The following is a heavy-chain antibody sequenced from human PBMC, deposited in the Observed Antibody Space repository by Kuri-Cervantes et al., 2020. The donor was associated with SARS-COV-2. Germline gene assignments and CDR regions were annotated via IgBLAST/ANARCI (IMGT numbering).Heavy chain of an antibody. V-gene: IGHV4-34*01. D-gene: IGHD6-19*01. CDR2: INHSGST. CDR3: AREGGKQWLTPDAFDI. Sequence: GSLRLSCAAYGGSFSGYYWSWIRQPPGKGLEWIGEINHSGSTNYNPSLKSRVTVSVDTSKNQFSLKLSSVTAADTAAYYCAREGGKQWLTPDAFDIWGQGTMVTVSS. CDR1: GGSFSGYY. J-gene: IGHJ3*02.